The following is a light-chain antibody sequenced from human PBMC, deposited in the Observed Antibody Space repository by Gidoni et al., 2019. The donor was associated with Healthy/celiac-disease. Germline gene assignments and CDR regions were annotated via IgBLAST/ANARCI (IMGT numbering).Light chain of an antibody. CDR1: QSVSSSH. J-gene: IGKJ3*01. CDR2: GAS. Sequence: ELVLTQSPGTLSLSPGERATLSCRASQSVSSSHLAWYQQKPGQAPRLLIYGASSRATGIPDRFSGSGSGTDFALTISRLEPEDFAVYYCQQYGSPRVFGPGTKVDIK. V-gene: IGKV3-20*01. CDR3: QQYGSPRV.